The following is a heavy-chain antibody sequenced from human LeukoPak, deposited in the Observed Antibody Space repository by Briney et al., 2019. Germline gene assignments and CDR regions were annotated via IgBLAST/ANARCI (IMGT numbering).Heavy chain of an antibody. CDR1: GYTFTGYY. D-gene: IGHD6-19*01. CDR3: ARVSSGWFRGGEYYFDY. CDR2: VNPNSGGT. J-gene: IGHJ4*02. Sequence: ASVKVSCKASGYTFTGYYMHWVRQAPGQGLEWMGWVNPNSGGTNYAQKFQGRVTMTRDTSISTAYMELSRLRSDDTAVYYCARVSSGWFRGGEYYFDYWGQGTLVTVSS. V-gene: IGHV1-2*02.